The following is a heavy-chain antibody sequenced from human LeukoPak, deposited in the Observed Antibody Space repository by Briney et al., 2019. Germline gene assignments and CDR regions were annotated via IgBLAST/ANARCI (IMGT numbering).Heavy chain of an antibody. Sequence: SETLSLTCTVSGGSISSYYWSWIRQPPGKGLEWIGYIYYSGSTNYNPSLKSRVTISVDTSKNQFSLKLSSVTAADTAVYYCARVRRGYCINGVCHRWFVPWGQGTLVSVSS. D-gene: IGHD2-8*01. J-gene: IGHJ5*02. CDR3: ARVRRGYCINGVCHRWFVP. V-gene: IGHV4-59*01. CDR1: GGSISSYY. CDR2: IYYSGST.